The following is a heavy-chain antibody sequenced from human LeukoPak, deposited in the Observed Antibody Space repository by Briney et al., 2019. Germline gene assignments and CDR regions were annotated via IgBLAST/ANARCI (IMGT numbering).Heavy chain of an antibody. CDR3: ASDQGAMVGIPGY. J-gene: IGHJ4*02. D-gene: IGHD4/OR15-4a*01. V-gene: IGHV3-7*01. Sequence: GGSLRLSCAASGFTFSSYWMSWVRQAPGKGLEWVANIKQDGSEKYYVDSVKGRFTSSRDNAKNSLYLQMNSLRAEDTAVYYCASDQGAMVGIPGYWGQGTLVTVSS. CDR2: IKQDGSEK. CDR1: GFTFSSYW.